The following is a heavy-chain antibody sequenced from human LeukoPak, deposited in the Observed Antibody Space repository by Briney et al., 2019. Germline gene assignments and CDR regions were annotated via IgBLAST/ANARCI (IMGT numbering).Heavy chain of an antibody. CDR3: AGVNGLRYFDWSRLGV. CDR1: GYTFTSYY. V-gene: IGHV1-46*01. Sequence: ASVKVSCKASGYTFTSYYMHWVRQAPGQGLEWMGIINPSGGSTSYAQKFQGRVTMTRDTSTSTVYMELSSLRSEDTAVYYCAGVNGLRYFDWSRLGVWGQGTMVTVSS. D-gene: IGHD3-9*01. CDR2: INPSGGST. J-gene: IGHJ3*01.